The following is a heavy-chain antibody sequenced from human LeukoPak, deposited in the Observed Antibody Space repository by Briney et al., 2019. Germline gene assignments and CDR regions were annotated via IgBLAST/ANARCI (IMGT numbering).Heavy chain of an antibody. CDR2: INWNGGST. Sequence: PGGSLRRSCAASGFTLDDYRMSRVRQAPGKGLELDSGINWNGGSTGYADSVKGRFTISRDNAKNSLYLQMNSLRAEDTALYYCARDSGYDFGDLDVWGKGTTVTVSS. D-gene: IGHD5-12*01. J-gene: IGHJ6*04. CDR3: ARDSGYDFGDLDV. V-gene: IGHV3-20*04. CDR1: GFTLDDYR.